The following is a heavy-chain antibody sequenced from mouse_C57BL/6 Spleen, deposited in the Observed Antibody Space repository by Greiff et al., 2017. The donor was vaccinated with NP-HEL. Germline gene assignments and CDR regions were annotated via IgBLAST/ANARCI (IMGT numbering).Heavy chain of an antibody. Sequence: VQLQQSGPELVKPGASVKISCKASGYTFTDYYMNWVKQSHGKSLEWIGDINPNNGGPSYNQKFKGKATLTVDKSSSTAYMELRSLTSEDSAVYYGARHYYGSSLAWFAYWGQGTLVTVSA. J-gene: IGHJ3*01. V-gene: IGHV1-26*01. CDR1: GYTFTDYY. D-gene: IGHD1-1*01. CDR3: ARHYYGSSLAWFAY. CDR2: INPNNGGP.